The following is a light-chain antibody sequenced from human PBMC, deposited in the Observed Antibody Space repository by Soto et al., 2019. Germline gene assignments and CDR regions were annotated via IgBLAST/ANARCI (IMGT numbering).Light chain of an antibody. CDR1: SNDVGIYNY. CDR3: SSYTFTSTWV. V-gene: IGLV2-14*01. Sequence: QSVLTQPASVSGSPGQSITISCTGTSNDVGIYNYVSWYQQHPGKAPILIIYEVTNRPSGVSDRFSGSNSDNTASLTISGLQAEDEADYYCSSYTFTSTWVFGGGTKVTVL. J-gene: IGLJ3*02. CDR2: EVT.